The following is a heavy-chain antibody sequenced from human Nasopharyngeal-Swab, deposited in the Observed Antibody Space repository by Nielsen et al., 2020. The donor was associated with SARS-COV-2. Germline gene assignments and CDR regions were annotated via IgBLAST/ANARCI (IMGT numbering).Heavy chain of an antibody. J-gene: IGHJ4*02. CDR2: FDPRGDST. CDR1: GFTFNQYY. CDR3: ARDSDNWAIDY. V-gene: IGHV1-46*02. D-gene: IGHD1-1*01. Sequence: ASVKVSCKASGFTFNQYYMHWVRQAPGQGLEWMAIFDPRGDSTSHAQKFQGRLTMTPDTTTSTVYMELSSLRAEDAAVYYCARDSDNWAIDYWGQGTLVTVSP.